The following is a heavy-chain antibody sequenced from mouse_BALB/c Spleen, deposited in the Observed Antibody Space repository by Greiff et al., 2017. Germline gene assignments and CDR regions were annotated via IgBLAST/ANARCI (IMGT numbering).Heavy chain of an antibody. CDR2: ISYSGST. CDR3: ARYGSSSWYFDV. J-gene: IGHJ1*01. D-gene: IGHD1-1*01. Sequence: EVQLQQSGPGLVKPSQSLSLTCTVTGYSITSDYAWNWIRQFPGNKLEWMGYISYSGSTSYNPSLKSRISITRDTSKNQFFLQLNSVTTEDTATYYCARYGSSSWYFDVWGAGTTVTVSS. V-gene: IGHV3-2*02. CDR1: GYSITSDYA.